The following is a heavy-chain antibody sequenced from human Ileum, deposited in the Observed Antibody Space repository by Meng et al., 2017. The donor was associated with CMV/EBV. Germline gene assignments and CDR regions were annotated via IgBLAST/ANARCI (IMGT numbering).Heavy chain of an antibody. CDR2: IYSGGSST. J-gene: IGHJ4*02. CDR3: ARAGGYDSSGYTYYFDF. CDR1: GFTFSSYA. V-gene: IGHV3-23*03. D-gene: IGHD3-22*01. Sequence: WGSLRLSCAASGFTFSSYAMSWVRQAPGKGLEWVSVIYSGGSSTYYADSVKGRFTISRDNSKNTLYLQMNSLRAEDTALYHCARAGGYDSSGYTYYFDFWGQGTLVTVSS.